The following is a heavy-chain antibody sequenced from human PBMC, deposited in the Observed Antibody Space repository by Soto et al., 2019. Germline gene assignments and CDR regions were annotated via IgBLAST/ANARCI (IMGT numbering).Heavy chain of an antibody. Sequence: QVQLVESGGDLVKPGGSLRLSCAASGFTFSDYYMSWIRQTPGKGLEWVSYITQSGHATQYADSVRGRFTISRDNNKNSLYLQMNSLRFEDRCVYYCARAIRGYGAYGGYLGQGAVVTVSS. J-gene: IGHJ4*02. CDR3: ARAIRGYGAYGGY. D-gene: IGHD5-12*01. V-gene: IGHV3-11*04. CDR1: GFTFSDYY. CDR2: ITQSGHAT.